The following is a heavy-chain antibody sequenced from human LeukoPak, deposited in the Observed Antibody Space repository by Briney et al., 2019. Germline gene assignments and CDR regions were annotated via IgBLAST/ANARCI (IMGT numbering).Heavy chain of an antibody. CDR1: GFTFSSYS. Sequence: GGSLRLSCAASGFTFSSYSMNWVRQAPGKGLEWVSYISSSGSTIFYADPVKGRFTISRDNAKNSLNLHMNSLRAEDTAVYFCARELRGRFDCWGQGTLVTVSS. CDR2: ISSSGSTI. V-gene: IGHV3-48*04. J-gene: IGHJ4*02. D-gene: IGHD4-17*01. CDR3: ARELRGRFDC.